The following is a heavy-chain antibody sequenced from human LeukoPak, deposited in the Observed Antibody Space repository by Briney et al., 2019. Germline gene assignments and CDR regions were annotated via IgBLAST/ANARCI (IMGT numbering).Heavy chain of an antibody. Sequence: ASVKVSCKASGYTFTSYGISWVRQAPGQGLEWMGWISAYNGNTNYAQKLQGRVTMTRDTSISTAYMELSRLRSDDTAVYYCARGVHGGVVPAAKAGSYWFDPWGQGTLVTVSS. J-gene: IGHJ5*02. CDR3: ARGVHGGVVPAAKAGSYWFDP. D-gene: IGHD2-2*01. V-gene: IGHV1-18*01. CDR2: ISAYNGNT. CDR1: GYTFTSYG.